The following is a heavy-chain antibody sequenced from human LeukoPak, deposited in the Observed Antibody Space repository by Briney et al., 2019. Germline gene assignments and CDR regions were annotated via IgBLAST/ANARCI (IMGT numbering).Heavy chain of an antibody. Sequence: GGSLRLSCATSGFTFNIFGMHWVRQVPGNGLEWLAVLWADGNTAHYADSVKGRFTISRDSSANTLYLQMNTLRSEDTAVYYCVKESAADATFHFDYWGQGTLVTVSS. CDR3: VKESAADATFHFDY. J-gene: IGHJ4*02. V-gene: IGHV3-33*06. CDR2: LWADGNTA. D-gene: IGHD6-13*01. CDR1: GFTFNIFG.